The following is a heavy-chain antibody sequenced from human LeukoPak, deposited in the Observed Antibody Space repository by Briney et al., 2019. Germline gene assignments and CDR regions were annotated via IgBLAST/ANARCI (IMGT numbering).Heavy chain of an antibody. J-gene: IGHJ4*02. Sequence: SETLSLTCTVSGGSISSSRYYWAWIRQSPGKGLEWIGSLYYSGSAYYNPSLKSRVTISVDTSKSQFSLKLSFVTAADTAVYYCAREDGGKLDYWGQGTLVTVSS. D-gene: IGHD4-23*01. CDR3: AREDGGKLDY. V-gene: IGHV4-39*07. CDR1: GGSISSSRYY. CDR2: LYYSGSA.